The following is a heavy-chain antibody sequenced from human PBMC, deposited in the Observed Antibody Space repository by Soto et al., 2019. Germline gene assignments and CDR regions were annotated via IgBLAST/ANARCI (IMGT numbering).Heavy chain of an antibody. D-gene: IGHD3-22*01. CDR3: ARGSHYYDSSGYPYYFDY. Sequence: PSETLSLTCTVSGGPISSYYWSWIRQSPGKGLEWIGYIYYSGSTNYNPSLKSRVTISVDTSKNQFSLKLSSVTAADTAVYYCARGSHYYDSSGYPYYFDYWGQGTLVTVSS. V-gene: IGHV4-59*01. CDR2: IYYSGST. CDR1: GGPISSYY. J-gene: IGHJ4*02.